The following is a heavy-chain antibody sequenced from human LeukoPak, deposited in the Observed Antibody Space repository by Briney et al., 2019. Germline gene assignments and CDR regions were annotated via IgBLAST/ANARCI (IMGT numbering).Heavy chain of an antibody. CDR3: ARGRLVTKGQLVY. CDR2: INTNTGIP. V-gene: IGHV7-4-1*02. D-gene: IGHD2-21*02. Sequence: ASVKVSCTASGYTFTNYAMNWVRQAPGQGLEWVGWINTNTGIPTYAQGFTGRFVFSLDTSVSTAYLQISSLKAEDTAVYYCARGRLVTKGQLVYWGQGTLVIVSS. CDR1: GYTFTNYA. J-gene: IGHJ4*02.